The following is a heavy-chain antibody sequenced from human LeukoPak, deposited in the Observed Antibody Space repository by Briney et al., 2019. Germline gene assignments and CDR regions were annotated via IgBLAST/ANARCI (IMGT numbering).Heavy chain of an antibody. Sequence: PGRSLRLSCAASGFTFDDYAMHWVRQAPGKGLEWVSGISWNSGSIGYADSVKGRFTISRDNAKNSLYLQMNSLRAEDTALYYCAKEGGKYCSSTSCYWDYWGQGTLVTASS. CDR1: GFTFDDYA. J-gene: IGHJ4*02. CDR3: AKEGGKYCSSTSCYWDY. V-gene: IGHV3-9*01. D-gene: IGHD2-2*01. CDR2: ISWNSGSI.